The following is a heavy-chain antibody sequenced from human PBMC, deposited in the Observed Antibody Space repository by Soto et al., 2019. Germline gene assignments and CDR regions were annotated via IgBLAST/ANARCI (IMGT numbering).Heavy chain of an antibody. CDR3: ARDEEVNYADYGRSDHYYGMDV. CDR2: IYYTGST. CDR1: GGSISSGGYY. Sequence: QVQLQESGPGLVKPSQTLSLTCTVSGGSISSGGYYWSWIRQHPGKGLEWIGYIYYTGSTYYNPSLKSRVTISVDTSKNQCSLKLTSVTAADTAVYYCARDEEVNYADYGRSDHYYGMDVWGQGTTVTVSS. J-gene: IGHJ6*02. D-gene: IGHD4-17*01. V-gene: IGHV4-31*03.